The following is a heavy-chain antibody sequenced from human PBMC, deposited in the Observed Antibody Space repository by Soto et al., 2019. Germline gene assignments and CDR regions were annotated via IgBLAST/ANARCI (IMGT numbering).Heavy chain of an antibody. CDR1: GYTFTAYY. J-gene: IGHJ4*02. CDR3: ATLKQGPNGIGY. Sequence: GASVKVSCKASGYTFTAYYMYWVRQAPGQGLEWVGRINPKTGDTNYAPEFQGRVTMTRDTSISTAYMELSSLGSDDTAFYYCATLKQGPNGIGYWGQGTLVTVSS. CDR2: INPKTGDT. V-gene: IGHV1-2*06. D-gene: IGHD2-8*01.